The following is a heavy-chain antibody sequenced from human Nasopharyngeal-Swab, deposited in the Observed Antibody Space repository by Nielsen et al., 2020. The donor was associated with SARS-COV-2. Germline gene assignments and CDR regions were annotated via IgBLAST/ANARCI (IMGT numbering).Heavy chain of an antibody. J-gene: IGHJ6*02. CDR2: TYYRCKWYN. V-gene: IGHV6-1*01. CDR3: ARDGIAAAGYYYYYYGMDV. D-gene: IGHD6-13*01. Sequence: WIRQSPSRGLEWLGRTYYRCKWYNDYAVSVKSRITINPDTSKNQFSLQLNSVTPEDTVVYYCARDGIAAAGYYYYYYGMDVWGQGTTVTVSS.